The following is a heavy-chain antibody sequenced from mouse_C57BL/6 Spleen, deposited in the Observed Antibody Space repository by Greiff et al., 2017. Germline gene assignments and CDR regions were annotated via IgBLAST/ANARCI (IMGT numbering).Heavy chain of an antibody. CDR1: GYAFTNYL. CDR2: INPGSGGT. J-gene: IGHJ4*01. D-gene: IGHD1-1*01. V-gene: IGHV1-54*01. Sequence: QVQLQQSGAELVRPGTSVKVSCKASGYAFTNYLIEWVKQRPGQGLEWIGVINPGSGGTNYNEKFKGKATLTADKSSSTAYMQLSSLTSEDSAVDCCARTITTVVATSDAMAYWGQGTSVTVSA. CDR3: ARTITTVVATSDAMAY.